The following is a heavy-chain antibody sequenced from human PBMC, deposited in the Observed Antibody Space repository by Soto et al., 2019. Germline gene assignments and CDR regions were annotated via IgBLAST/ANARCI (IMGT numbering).Heavy chain of an antibody. CDR1: GGTFSSYT. Sequence: QVQLVQSGAEVKKPGSSVKVSCKASGGTFSSYTISWVRQAPGQGLEWMGRIIPILGIANYAQKFQGRVTITAEKSKSTAYMELSSLRSEDTAVYYCASSITMVRGVSTRFDYWGQGTLVTVSS. J-gene: IGHJ4*02. CDR2: IIPILGIA. V-gene: IGHV1-69*02. D-gene: IGHD3-10*01. CDR3: ASSITMVRGVSTRFDY.